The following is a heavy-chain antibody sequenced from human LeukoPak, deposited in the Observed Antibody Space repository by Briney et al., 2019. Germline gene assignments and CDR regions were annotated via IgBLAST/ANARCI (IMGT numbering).Heavy chain of an antibody. Sequence: AVISYDGSNKYYADSVKGRFTISRDNSKNTLYLQMNSLRAEDTAVYYCARDLVRARYYFDYWGQGTLVTVSS. D-gene: IGHD6-13*01. J-gene: IGHJ4*02. CDR3: ARDLVRARYYFDY. CDR2: ISYDGSNK. V-gene: IGHV3-30*01.